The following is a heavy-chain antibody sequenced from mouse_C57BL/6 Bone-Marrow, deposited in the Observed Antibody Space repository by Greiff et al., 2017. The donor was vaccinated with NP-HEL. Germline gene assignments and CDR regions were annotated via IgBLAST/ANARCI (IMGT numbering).Heavy chain of an antibody. CDR3: ARDYYGSSPAWFAY. D-gene: IGHD1-1*01. CDR1: GYTFTSYW. V-gene: IGHV1-50*01. CDR2: IDPSDSYT. Sequence: VPLQQPGAELVKPGASVKLSCKASGYTFTSYWMQWVKQRPGQGLEWIGEIDPSDSYTNYNQKFKGKATLTVDTSSSTAYMQLSSLTSEDSAVYYCARDYYGSSPAWFAYWGQGTLVTVSA. J-gene: IGHJ3*01.